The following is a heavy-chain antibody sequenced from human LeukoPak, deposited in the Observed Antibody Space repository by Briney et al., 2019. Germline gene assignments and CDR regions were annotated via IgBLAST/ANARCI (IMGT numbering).Heavy chain of an antibody. CDR2: IYYSGST. CDR1: GGSISSRSYY. V-gene: IGHV4-39*07. J-gene: IGHJ4*02. CDR3: ARGRVQLWSSSPAFDY. Sequence: SETLSLTCTVSGGSISSRSYYWGWIRQPPGKGLEWIGSIYYSGSTYYNPSLKSRVTISVDTSKNQFSLKLSSVTAADTAVYYCARGRVQLWSSSPAFDYWGQGTLVTVSS. D-gene: IGHD5-18*01.